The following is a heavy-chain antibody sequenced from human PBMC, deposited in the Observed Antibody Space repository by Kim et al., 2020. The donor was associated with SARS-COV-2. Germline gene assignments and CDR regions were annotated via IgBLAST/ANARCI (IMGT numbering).Heavy chain of an antibody. J-gene: IGHJ4*02. D-gene: IGHD3-10*01. CDR2: ISSSGSTI. V-gene: IGHV3-11*01. Sequence: GGSLRLSCAASGFTFSDYYMSWIRQAPGKGLEWVSYISSSGSTIYYADSVKGRFTISRDNAKNSLYLQMNSLRAEDTAVYYCASPGNYGSGSPTIDYWGQGTLVTVSS. CDR3: ASPGNYGSGSPTIDY. CDR1: GFTFSDYY.